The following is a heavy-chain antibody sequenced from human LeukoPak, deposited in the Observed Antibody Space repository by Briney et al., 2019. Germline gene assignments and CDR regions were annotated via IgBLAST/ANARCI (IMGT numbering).Heavy chain of an antibody. V-gene: IGHV1-69*05. CDR2: IIPIFGTA. J-gene: IGHJ4*02. Sequence: SVKVSCKASGGTFSSYAISWVRQAPGQGLEWMGRIIPIFGTANYAQKFQGRVTITTDESTSTAYMELSSLRSEDTAVYYCARERGYSGYVDHWGQGTLVTVSS. CDR3: ARERGYSGYVDH. CDR1: GGTFSSYA. D-gene: IGHD5-12*01.